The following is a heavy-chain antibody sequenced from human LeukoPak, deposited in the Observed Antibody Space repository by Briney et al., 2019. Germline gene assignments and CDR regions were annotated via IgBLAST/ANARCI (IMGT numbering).Heavy chain of an antibody. CDR3: ASSLAAAGPYYFDS. Sequence: SETLSLTCTVSGGSISSYYWSWIRQPPGKGLEWIGYIYYSGATNYNPSLNSRVTIAVDTSKNQFSLKLTSVTAADTAVYYCASSLAAAGPYYFDSWGQGTLVTVSS. D-gene: IGHD6-13*01. V-gene: IGHV4-59*01. J-gene: IGHJ4*02. CDR2: IYYSGAT. CDR1: GGSISSYY.